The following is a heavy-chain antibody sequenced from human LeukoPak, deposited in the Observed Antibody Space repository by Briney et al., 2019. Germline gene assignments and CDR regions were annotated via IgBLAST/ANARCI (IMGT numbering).Heavy chain of an antibody. J-gene: IGHJ6*04. CDR2: IYYSGST. CDR1: GGSISSGDYY. CDR3: ARDPGSYYGSGSRPYYYYGMDV. Sequence: KPSETLSLTCTVSGGSISSGDYYWSWIRQPPGKGLEWIGYIYYSGSTYYNPSLKSRVTISVDTSKNQFSLKLSSVTAADTAVYYCARDPGSYYGSGSRPYYYYGMDVWGKGTTVTVSS. D-gene: IGHD3-10*01. V-gene: IGHV4-30-4*01.